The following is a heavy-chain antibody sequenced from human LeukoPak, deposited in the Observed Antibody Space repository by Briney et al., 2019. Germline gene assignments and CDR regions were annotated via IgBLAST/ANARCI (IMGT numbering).Heavy chain of an antibody. V-gene: IGHV1-18*01. Sequence: ASVKVSCKASGYTFTSYGISWVRQAPGQGLEWMGWISAYNGNTNYAQKLQGRVTMTTDTSTSTAYMELRSLRSDDTAVYYCARDQGPRDIVVVPAAPAHFDCWGQGALVTVSS. CDR2: ISAYNGNT. CDR3: ARDQGPRDIVVVPAAPAHFDC. D-gene: IGHD2-2*01. J-gene: IGHJ4*02. CDR1: GYTFTSYG.